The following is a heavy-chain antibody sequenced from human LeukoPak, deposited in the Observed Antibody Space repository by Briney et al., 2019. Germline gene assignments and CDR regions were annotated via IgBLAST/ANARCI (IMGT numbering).Heavy chain of an antibody. CDR2: IYPGDSDT. Sequence: GESLKISCKGSGYGFSSYWIGWVRQLPGKGLEWMGIIYPGDSDTIYSPSFQGQVTISADKSVGTAFLQWSSLKASDTAMYYCARRVNSGSHLWFDYWGQGALVTVSS. J-gene: IGHJ4*02. CDR3: ARRVNSGSHLWFDY. D-gene: IGHD3-10*01. V-gene: IGHV5-51*01. CDR1: GYGFSSYW.